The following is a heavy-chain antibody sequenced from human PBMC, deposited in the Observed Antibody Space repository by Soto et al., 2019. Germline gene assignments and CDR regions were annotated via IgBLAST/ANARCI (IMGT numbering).Heavy chain of an antibody. J-gene: IGHJ6*02. V-gene: IGHV3-30*18. CDR2: ISYDGSNK. CDR3: AKDATGYFPYYYGMDV. Sequence: PGVSLRLSCAASGFTFSNYGMHWVRQAPGKGLEWVALISYDGSNKYYADSVKGRFTISRDNSKSTLYLQMNSLRAEDTAVYYCAKDATGYFPYYYGMDVWGQGTTVTVSS. CDR1: GFTFSNYG. D-gene: IGHD5-18*01.